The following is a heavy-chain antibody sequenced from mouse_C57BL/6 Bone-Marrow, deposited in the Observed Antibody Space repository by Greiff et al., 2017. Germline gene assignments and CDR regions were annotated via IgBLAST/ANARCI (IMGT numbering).Heavy chain of an antibody. CDR1: GYTFTSYW. CDR2: IYPGSGST. J-gene: IGHJ1*03. V-gene: IGHV1-55*01. Sequence: QVQLQQPGAELVKPGASVKMSCKASGYTFTSYWITWVKQRPGQGLEWIGDIYPGSGSTNYNEKFKSKATLTVDTSSSTAYMQLSRLTSEYSAVFYSARPYYSNYWYFDVWGTGTTVTVSS. D-gene: IGHD2-5*01. CDR3: ARPYYSNYWYFDV.